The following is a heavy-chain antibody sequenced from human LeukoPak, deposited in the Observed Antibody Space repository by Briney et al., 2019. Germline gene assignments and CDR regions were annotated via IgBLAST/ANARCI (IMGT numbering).Heavy chain of an antibody. V-gene: IGHV3-49*03. CDR1: GFTLGDYA. Sequence: PGGSLRLSCTASGFTLGDYAMSWFRQAPGKGLDWVGFIRRKANGGTTEYAASVKGRFTISRYDSKSIAYLQMNSLKIDDTAVYYCTSGYCSGGSCEDYWGQGTLVTVSS. CDR2: IRRKANGGTT. J-gene: IGHJ4*02. D-gene: IGHD2-15*01. CDR3: TSGYCSGGSCEDY.